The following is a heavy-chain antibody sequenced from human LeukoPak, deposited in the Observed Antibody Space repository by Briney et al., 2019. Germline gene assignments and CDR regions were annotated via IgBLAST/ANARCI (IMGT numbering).Heavy chain of an antibody. CDR3: ATPSRGHAFDI. D-gene: IGHD3-10*01. CDR2: IIPILRTP. V-gene: IGHV1-69*05. Sequence: SVKVSCKTSGGTVSRFALSWMRQAPGQGPEWMGGIIPILRTPKDAQKFQGRVTITTDESTDTLYMELSGLRVEGTAVYYCATPSRGHAFDIWGQGTMVTV. CDR1: GGTVSRFA. J-gene: IGHJ3*02.